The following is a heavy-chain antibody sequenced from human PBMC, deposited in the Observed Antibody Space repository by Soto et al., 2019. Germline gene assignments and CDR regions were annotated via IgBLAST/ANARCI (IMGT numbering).Heavy chain of an antibody. Sequence: ASVKVSCKASGYTITSYDINWVRQATGQGLEWMGWMNPNSGNTGYAQKFQGRVTMTRNTSISTAYMELSSLRSEDTAVYYCARGLHCSGGSCYHNWFDPWGQGTLVTVSS. CDR3: ARGLHCSGGSCYHNWFDP. J-gene: IGHJ5*02. CDR1: GYTITSYD. CDR2: MNPNSGNT. V-gene: IGHV1-8*01. D-gene: IGHD2-15*01.